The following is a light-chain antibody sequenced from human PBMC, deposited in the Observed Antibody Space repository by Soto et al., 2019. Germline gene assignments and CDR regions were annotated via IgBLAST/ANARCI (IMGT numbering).Light chain of an antibody. CDR1: QTISSN. CDR2: GAS. Sequence: EILMTQSPATLSVSLGERATLSCRASQTISSNLAWYQHKPGQAPRLLFYGASNRATGIPARFTGSGSGTEFTLTISSLQSEDFAVYSCQQYDNWPPTFGGGTKVEIK. J-gene: IGKJ4*01. CDR3: QQYDNWPPT. V-gene: IGKV3-15*01.